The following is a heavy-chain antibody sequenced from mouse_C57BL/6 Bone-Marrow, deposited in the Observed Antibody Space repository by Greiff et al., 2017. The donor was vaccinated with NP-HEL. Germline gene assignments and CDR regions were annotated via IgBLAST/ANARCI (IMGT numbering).Heavy chain of an antibody. D-gene: IGHD2-4*01. V-gene: IGHV7-3*01. CDR3: ERYYDYDGGAWFAY. Sequence: EVMLVESGGGLVQPGGSLSLSCAASGFTFTDYYMSWVRPPPGKALEWLGFIRNKANGYTTEYSASVKGRFTISRENSQSILYLQMKALRAEDSATYYCERYYDYDGGAWFAYWGQGTLVTVSA. CDR1: GFTFTDYY. J-gene: IGHJ3*01. CDR2: IRNKANGYTT.